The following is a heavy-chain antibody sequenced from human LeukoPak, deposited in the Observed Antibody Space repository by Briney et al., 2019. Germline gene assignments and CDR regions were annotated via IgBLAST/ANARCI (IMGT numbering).Heavy chain of an antibody. Sequence: GGSLRLSCAASGFTFSSYWMHWVRQAPGKGLVWVSRINTDGSSTSYADSVKGRFTISRDNAKNTLYLQMNSLRAEDTAVYYCARDMAIFGVVGNRDYYYYYYMDVWGKGTTVTVSS. J-gene: IGHJ6*03. D-gene: IGHD3-3*01. CDR2: INTDGSST. CDR1: GFTFSSYW. V-gene: IGHV3-74*01. CDR3: ARDMAIFGVVGNRDYYYYYYMDV.